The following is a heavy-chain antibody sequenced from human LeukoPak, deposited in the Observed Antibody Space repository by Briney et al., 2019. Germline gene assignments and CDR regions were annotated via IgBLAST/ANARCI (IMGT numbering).Heavy chain of an antibody. CDR2: IYSGGTT. CDR1: GFTVSNNY. V-gene: IGHV3-66*01. D-gene: IGHD3-10*01. J-gene: IGHJ4*02. CDR3: ARRLGGSGSYWHFDS. Sequence: PGGSLRLSCAASGFTVSNNYMSWVRQAPGKGLEWVSIIYSGGTTYYADSVKGRFTISRDNSKNTLYLQMNSLRAEDTAVYYCARRLGGSGSYWHFDSWGQGTLVTVSS.